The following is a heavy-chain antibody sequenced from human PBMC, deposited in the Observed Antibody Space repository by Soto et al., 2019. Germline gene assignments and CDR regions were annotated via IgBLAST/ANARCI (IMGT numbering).Heavy chain of an antibody. CDR1: GFTFSSYG. J-gene: IGHJ3*02. CDR2: ISYDGSNK. V-gene: IGHV3-30*18. Sequence: QVQLVESGGGVVQPGRSLRLSCAASGFTFSSYGMHWVRQAPGKGLEWVAVISYDGSNKYYADSVKGRFTISRDNSKNTLYLQMNSLRAEDTAVYYCAKACLVDTLDAFDIWGQGTMVTVSS. CDR3: AKACLVDTLDAFDI. D-gene: IGHD1-26*01.